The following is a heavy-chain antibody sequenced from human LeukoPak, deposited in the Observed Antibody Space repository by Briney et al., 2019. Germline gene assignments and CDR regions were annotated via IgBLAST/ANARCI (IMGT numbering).Heavy chain of an antibody. CDR2: ISGSGHDI. J-gene: IGHJ4*02. V-gene: IGHV3-11*04. CDR3: ARGGFGSYYGGFDY. D-gene: IGHD1-26*01. CDR1: GFTFSDSY. Sequence: GGSLRLSCAASGFTFSDSYMTWVRQAPGKGVEWVAYISGSGHDINYSDSVKGRFTTSRDNAKNSLYLQMSSLRVEDTAVYYCARGGFGSYYGGFDYWGQGTLVTVSS.